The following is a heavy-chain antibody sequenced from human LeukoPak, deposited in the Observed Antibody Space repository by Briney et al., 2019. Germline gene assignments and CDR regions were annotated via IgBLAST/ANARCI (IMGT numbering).Heavy chain of an antibody. D-gene: IGHD3-22*01. CDR1: GFTFSNAW. V-gene: IGHV3-15*01. CDR2: IKSKTDGGTT. Sequence: GGSLRLSCAASGFTFSNAWMSWVRQAPGKGLEWVGRIKSKTDGGTTDYAAPVKGRFTISRDDSKNTLYLQMNSLKTEDTAVYYCTTDGPTYDYDSSGYSDAFDIWGQGTMVTVSS. CDR3: TTDGPTYDYDSSGYSDAFDI. J-gene: IGHJ3*02.